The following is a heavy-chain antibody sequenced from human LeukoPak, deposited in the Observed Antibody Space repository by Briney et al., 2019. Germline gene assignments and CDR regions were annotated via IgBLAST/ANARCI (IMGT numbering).Heavy chain of an antibody. CDR1: GYTFTGYY. D-gene: IGHD2-2*01. J-gene: IGHJ4*02. V-gene: IGHV1-2*02. CDR3: ARGPTSELVVPAANFDY. CDR2: INPNSGGT. Sequence: ASVTVSCKASGYTFTGYYMHWVRQAPGQGLEWMGWINPNSGGTNYAQKFQGRVTMTRDTSISTAYMELSRLRSDDTAVYYCARGPTSELVVPAANFDYWGQGTLVTVSS.